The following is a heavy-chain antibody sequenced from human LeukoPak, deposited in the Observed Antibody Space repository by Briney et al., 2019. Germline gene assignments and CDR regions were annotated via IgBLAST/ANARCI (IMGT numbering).Heavy chain of an antibody. J-gene: IGHJ4*02. CDR3: AKDGNYLDTSGYLIPFDY. Sequence: GSLRLSCAASGFTFSTYGMHWVRQAPGKGLEWVAVIWNDGSNKYYADSVKGRFTISRDNSKNILYLQMNSLRADDTALYYCAKDGNYLDTSGYLIPFDYWGLGTLVTVSS. V-gene: IGHV3-33*06. D-gene: IGHD3-22*01. CDR1: GFTFSTYG. CDR2: IWNDGSNK.